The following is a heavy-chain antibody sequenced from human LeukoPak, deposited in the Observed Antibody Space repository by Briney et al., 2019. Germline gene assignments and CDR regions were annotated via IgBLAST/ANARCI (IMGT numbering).Heavy chain of an antibody. V-gene: IGHV3-23*01. CDR1: GFTFSNYA. CDR2: ISGSGGST. J-gene: IGHJ4*02. Sequence: GGSLRLSCEASGFTFSNYAMIWVRQAPGKGLEWVSAISGSGGSTFYADSVEGRFTISRDNSKNTLYLQMNSLRAEDTAVYSCAKARCFDWLLSYWGQGTLVTVSS. D-gene: IGHD3-9*01. CDR3: AKARCFDWLLSY.